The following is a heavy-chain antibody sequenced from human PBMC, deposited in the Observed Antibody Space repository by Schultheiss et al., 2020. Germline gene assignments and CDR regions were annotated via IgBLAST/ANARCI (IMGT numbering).Heavy chain of an antibody. V-gene: IGHV3-30*03. Sequence: GGSLRLSCAASGFTFSSYAMSWVRQAPGKGLEWVAVISYDGSNKYYADSVKGRFTISRDNSKNTLYLQMNSLRAEDTAVYYCARDMRWSSRITMVRGVIINYYGMDVWGQGTTVTVSS. CDR3: ARDMRWSSRITMVRGVIINYYGMDV. CDR2: ISYDGSNK. J-gene: IGHJ6*02. CDR1: GFTFSSYA. D-gene: IGHD3-10*01.